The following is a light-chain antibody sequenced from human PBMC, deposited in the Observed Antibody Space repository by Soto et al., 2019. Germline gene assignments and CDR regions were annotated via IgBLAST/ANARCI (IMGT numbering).Light chain of an antibody. CDR1: QSISNN. J-gene: IGKJ1*01. V-gene: IGKV3-15*01. CDR3: QQYNNWPQA. CDR2: GAS. Sequence: EIVMTQSPATLSVSPGERATLSCRASQSISNNLGWYQQRPGQAPRLLIYGASTRATGIPARFSGSGSGTECTLTISSLQSEDFAVYYCQQYNNWPQAFGQGTKVEIK.